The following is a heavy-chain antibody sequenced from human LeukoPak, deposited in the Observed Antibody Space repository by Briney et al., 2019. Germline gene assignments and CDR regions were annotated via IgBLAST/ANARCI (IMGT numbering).Heavy chain of an antibody. V-gene: IGHV3-74*01. CDR1: GFTFSSHW. Sequence: GGSLRLSCAASGFTFSSHWMHWVRQAPGKGLLWVSRINTDGSSTTYADSVKGRVTISRDNSKNTLYLQMNSLRAEDTAVYYCAKLSRGSGSFSDAFDIWGQGTMVTVSS. CDR2: INTDGSST. D-gene: IGHD1-26*01. CDR3: AKLSRGSGSFSDAFDI. J-gene: IGHJ3*02.